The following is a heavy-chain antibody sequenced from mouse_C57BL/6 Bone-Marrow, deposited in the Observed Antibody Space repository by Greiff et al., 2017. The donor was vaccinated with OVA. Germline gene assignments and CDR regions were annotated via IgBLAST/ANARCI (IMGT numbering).Heavy chain of an antibody. V-gene: IGHV14-3*01. CDR2: IDPANGTT. Sequence: VQLQQSVAELVRPGASVKLSCTASGFNFKNTYMHWVKQRPEQGLEWIGRIDPANGTTKYAPKFQGKATITVDTSSNTAYLQLSSLTSEDTAIYYCTRDYYGSSYFDYWGQGTTLTVSS. CDR3: TRDYYGSSYFDY. D-gene: IGHD1-1*01. J-gene: IGHJ2*01. CDR1: GFNFKNTY.